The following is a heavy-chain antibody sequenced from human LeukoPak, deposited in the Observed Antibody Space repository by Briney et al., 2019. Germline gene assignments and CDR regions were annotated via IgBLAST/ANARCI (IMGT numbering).Heavy chain of an antibody. CDR3: ARGRYYDSSGYHPFFDY. CDR2: IYTSGST. Sequence: PSQTLSLTCTDSGGSISSGSYYWSWIRQPAGKGLGWIGRIYTSGSTNYNPSLKSRVTISVDTSKNQFSLKLSSVTAADTAVYYCARGRYYDSSGYHPFFDYWGQGTLVTVSS. V-gene: IGHV4-61*02. CDR1: GGSISSGSYY. D-gene: IGHD3-22*01. J-gene: IGHJ4*02.